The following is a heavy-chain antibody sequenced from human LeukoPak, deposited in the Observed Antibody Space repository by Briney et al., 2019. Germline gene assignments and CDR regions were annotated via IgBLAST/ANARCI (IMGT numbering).Heavy chain of an antibody. Sequence: GGSLRLSCAASGFTFSSYGMSWVRQAPGKGLEWVSGISGSGGRTYFADSVKGRFTISRDNSKNTLYLQMNSLRAEDTALYYCARDQLLWFGEPDAFDIWGQGTMVTVSS. V-gene: IGHV3-23*01. D-gene: IGHD3-10*01. CDR2: ISGSGGRT. CDR3: ARDQLLWFGEPDAFDI. CDR1: GFTFSSYG. J-gene: IGHJ3*02.